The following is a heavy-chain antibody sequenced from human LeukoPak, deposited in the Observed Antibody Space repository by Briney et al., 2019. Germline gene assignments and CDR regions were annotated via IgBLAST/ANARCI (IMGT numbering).Heavy chain of an antibody. CDR1: GFTCSSYE. CDR3: ARVRYTNSDY. D-gene: IGHD4-11*01. V-gene: IGHV3-48*03. J-gene: IGHJ4*02. CDR2: ISSSGSTI. Sequence: GGSPRLSCAASGFTCSSYEMNWVRQAQGKGLEWVSYISSSGSTIYYADSVKGRFTISRDNAKNSLSLQMNSLRAEDTAVYYCARVRYTNSDYWGQGTLVTVSS.